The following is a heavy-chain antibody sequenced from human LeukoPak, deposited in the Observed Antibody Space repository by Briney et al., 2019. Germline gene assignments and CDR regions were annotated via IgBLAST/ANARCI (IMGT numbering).Heavy chain of an antibody. J-gene: IGHJ4*02. D-gene: IGHD3-22*01. CDR1: GGSISNYF. Sequence: SETLSLTCTVSGGSISNYFWTWIRQPPGKGLDWIGYTHSSGNTNYNPSPKSRVTMSVDTSKNQFSLKLTSVTAADTAIYYCARFEKFYDSSVHYLDYWGQGTLVTVSS. CDR3: ARFEKFYDSSVHYLDY. CDR2: THSSGNT. V-gene: IGHV4-59*01.